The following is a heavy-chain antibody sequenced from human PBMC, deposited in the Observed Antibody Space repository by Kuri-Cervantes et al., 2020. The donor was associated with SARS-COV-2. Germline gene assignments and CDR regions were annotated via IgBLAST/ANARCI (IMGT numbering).Heavy chain of an antibody. Sequence: GGSLRLSCAASGLTFSVYGLNGVRQAPGKGLEWVSYISSSSSTIHYADSVKGRFTISRDNAKKSLFLQMNSLRAEDTAVYYCASEVIPNPSEKYAYYGLDVWGQGTTVTVSS. CDR1: GLTFSVYG. V-gene: IGHV3-48*01. CDR3: ASEVIPNPSEKYAYYGLDV. J-gene: IGHJ6*02. CDR2: ISSSSSTI. D-gene: IGHD1-26*01.